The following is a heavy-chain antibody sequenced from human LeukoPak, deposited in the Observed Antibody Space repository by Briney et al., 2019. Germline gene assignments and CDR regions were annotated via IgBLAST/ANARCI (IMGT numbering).Heavy chain of an antibody. D-gene: IGHD3-22*01. Sequence: PGGSLRLSCAASGFTFSSYEMNWVRQAPGKGLEWVSYISSSGSTIYYADSVKGRFTISRDNSKTTLYLQMNSLRAEDTAVYYCARDRYDRYGFDPWGQGTLVTVSS. V-gene: IGHV3-48*03. CDR3: ARDRYDRYGFDP. CDR2: ISSSGSTI. J-gene: IGHJ5*02. CDR1: GFTFSSYE.